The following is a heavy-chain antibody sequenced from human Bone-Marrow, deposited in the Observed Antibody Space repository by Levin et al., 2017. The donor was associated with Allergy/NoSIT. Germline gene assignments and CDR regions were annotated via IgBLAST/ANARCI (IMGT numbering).Heavy chain of an antibody. V-gene: IGHV4-31*03. Sequence: QTLSLTCTVSGGSISGGGYYWCWIRQHPGKGLEGRGGSEDRGSRDYNTSLNIRVTISADTSDKQFSLKMSSVTAADTAVFYCARGTFHGASDAFDVWGQGTIVTVSS. CDR3: ARGTFHGASDAFDV. CDR2: SEDRGSR. CDR1: GGSISGGGYY. J-gene: IGHJ3*01. D-gene: IGHD1/OR15-1a*01.